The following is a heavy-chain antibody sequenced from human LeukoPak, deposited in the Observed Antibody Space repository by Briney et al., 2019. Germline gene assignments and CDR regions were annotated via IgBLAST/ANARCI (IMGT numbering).Heavy chain of an antibody. CDR1: GGSISSSSYY. CDR2: IYYSGST. Sequence: PSETLSLTCTVSGGSISSSSYYWGWIRRPPGKGLEWIGSIYYSGSTYYNPSLKSRVTISVDTSKNQFSLKLSSVTAADTAVYYCARRLTQYDCFDPWGQGILVTVSS. V-gene: IGHV4-39*01. CDR3: ARRLTQYDCFDP. D-gene: IGHD2-2*01. J-gene: IGHJ5*02.